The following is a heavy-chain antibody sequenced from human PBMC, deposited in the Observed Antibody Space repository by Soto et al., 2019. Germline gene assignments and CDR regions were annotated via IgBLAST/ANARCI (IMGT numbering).Heavy chain of an antibody. V-gene: IGHV4-34*01. CDR1: GGSFSGYY. Sequence: SETLSLTCAVYGGSFSGYYWSWIRQPPGKGLEWIGEINHSGSTNYNSSLKSRVTISVDTSKNQFSLKLSSVTAADTAVYYCARRPIIYIAVAGSYYYYGMDVWGQGTTVTVSS. CDR2: INHSGST. J-gene: IGHJ6*02. CDR3: ARRPIIYIAVAGSYYYYGMDV. D-gene: IGHD6-19*01.